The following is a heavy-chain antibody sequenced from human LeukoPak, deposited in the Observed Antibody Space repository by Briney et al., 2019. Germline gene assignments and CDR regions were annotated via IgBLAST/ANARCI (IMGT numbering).Heavy chain of an antibody. D-gene: IGHD3-22*01. Sequence: PSETLSLTCTVSGDSISNYYWSWIRQPAGKGLEWIGRIYTSGSTNYNPSLKSRVTMSVDPSKNQFSLKLTSVTVADTATYYCVRQGTNSGYYLLDYWGQGHLVIVSS. V-gene: IGHV4-4*07. CDR1: GDSISNYY. J-gene: IGHJ4*02. CDR3: VRQGTNSGYYLLDY. CDR2: IYTSGST.